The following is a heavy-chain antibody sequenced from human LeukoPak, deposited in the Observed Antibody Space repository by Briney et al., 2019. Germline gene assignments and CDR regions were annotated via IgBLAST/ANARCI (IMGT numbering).Heavy chain of an antibody. Sequence: SSGTLSLTCAVSGGSISSSNWWSWVRQPPGKGLEWIGEIYHSGSTNYNPSLKSRVTISVDKSKNQFSLKLSSVTAADTAVYYCARTARRYTNSWYRQYYFDYWGQGTLVTVSS. V-gene: IGHV4-4*02. CDR1: GGSISSSNW. D-gene: IGHD6-13*01. CDR3: ARTARRYTNSWYRQYYFDY. J-gene: IGHJ4*02. CDR2: IYHSGST.